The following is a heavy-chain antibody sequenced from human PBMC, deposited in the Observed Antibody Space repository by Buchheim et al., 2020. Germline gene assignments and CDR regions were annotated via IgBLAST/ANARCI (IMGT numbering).Heavy chain of an antibody. J-gene: IGHJ6*02. Sequence: EVQLVESGGGLVQPGGSLRLSCAASGFTFSSYWMHWVRQAPGKGLVWVSRINSDGSSTSYADSVKGRFTISRDNAKNTLYLQMNSLRAEDTAVYYCARFGDYYGSGSYSSGYYYYYGRDVWGQGTT. D-gene: IGHD3-10*01. CDR2: INSDGSST. CDR1: GFTFSSYW. V-gene: IGHV3-74*01. CDR3: ARFGDYYGSGSYSSGYYYYYGRDV.